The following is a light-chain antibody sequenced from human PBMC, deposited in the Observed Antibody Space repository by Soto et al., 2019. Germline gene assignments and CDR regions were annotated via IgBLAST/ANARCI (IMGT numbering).Light chain of an antibody. CDR3: LLYYCGAYV. CDR1: TGAVTSGYY. CDR2: RTS. J-gene: IGLJ1*01. Sequence: QAVVTQEPSLTASPGGTVTLTCASSTGAVTSGYYPNWFQQKPGQAPRALLYRTSNKHSWTPARFSGSLLGGKAAMTLSGVHPEDAAESYCLLYYCGAYVFATGTKVTVL. V-gene: IGLV7-43*01.